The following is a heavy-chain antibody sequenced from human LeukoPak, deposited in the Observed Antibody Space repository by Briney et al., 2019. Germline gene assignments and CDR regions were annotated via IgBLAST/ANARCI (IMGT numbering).Heavy chain of an antibody. D-gene: IGHD3-16*01. V-gene: IGHV4-59*11. CDR1: GDSFSDHY. CDR3: ARDARFGWDYFDS. CDR2: IFYGGGT. J-gene: IGHJ4*02. Sequence: SETLSLTCTASGDSFSDHYWSWIRQPPGKGLEWIGYIFYGGGTNYNPSLQSRVTISIDTSKNRFSLRLSSVTAADTAVYYCARDARFGWDYFDSWGQGTLVIVSS.